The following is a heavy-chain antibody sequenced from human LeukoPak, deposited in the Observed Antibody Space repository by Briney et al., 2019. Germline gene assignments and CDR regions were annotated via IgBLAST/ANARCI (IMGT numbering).Heavy chain of an antibody. CDR1: GFTFSSYA. V-gene: IGHV3-30-3*01. CDR3: ARDFGSSWYYYNIPYYYYMDV. CDR2: ISYDGSNK. Sequence: GGSLRLSCAASGFTFSSYAMHWVRQAPGKGLEWVAVISYDGSNKYYADSVKGRFTISRDNSKNTLYLQMNSLRAEDTAVYYCARDFGSSWYYYNIPYYYYMDVWGKGTTVTVSS. J-gene: IGHJ6*03. D-gene: IGHD6-13*01.